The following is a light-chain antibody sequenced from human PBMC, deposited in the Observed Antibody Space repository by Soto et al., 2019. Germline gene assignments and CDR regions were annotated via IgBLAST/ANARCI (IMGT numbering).Light chain of an antibody. CDR1: SSDVGGYNY. J-gene: IGLJ2*01. Sequence: QSALTQPRSVSGSPGQSVAISCTGTSSDVGGYNYVSWYQQHPGKAPKLMIYDVTKRPSGVPDRFSASKSGNTASLTISGLQADDEADYYCCSYTSSSTLEVVFGGGTKLTVL. CDR2: DVT. V-gene: IGLV2-11*01. CDR3: CSYTSSSTLEVV.